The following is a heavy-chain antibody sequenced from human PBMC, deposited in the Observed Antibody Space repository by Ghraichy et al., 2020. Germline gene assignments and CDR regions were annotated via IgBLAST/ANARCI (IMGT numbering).Heavy chain of an antibody. CDR1: GGSISSNDYY. CDR2: IYHTGST. D-gene: IGHD3-10*01. V-gene: IGHV4-61*08. CDR3: ARIVRYYGSGSHPNNWFDP. J-gene: IGHJ5*02. Sequence: SETLSLTCTVSGGSISSNDYYWSWIRQPPGKGLEWIGFIYHTGSTGYNPSLNSRVIISVDTSKNQFSLKLSSVTAADTAVYYCARIVRYYGSGSHPNNWFDPWGQGALVTVSS.